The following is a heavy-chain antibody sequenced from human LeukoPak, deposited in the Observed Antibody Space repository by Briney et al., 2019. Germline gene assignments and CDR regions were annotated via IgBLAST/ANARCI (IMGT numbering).Heavy chain of an antibody. D-gene: IGHD1-1*01. Sequence: GGSLRLSCAASGFTFSSYWMSWVRQAPGKGLEWVSIISARDGRTYYADSVKGRFTISRDNSKNTLYLQMNSLRVEDTAVYYCAKDRNDWKQGIDSWGQGTLVTVST. CDR1: GFTFSSYW. CDR3: AKDRNDWKQGIDS. V-gene: IGHV3-23*01. J-gene: IGHJ4*02. CDR2: ISARDGRT.